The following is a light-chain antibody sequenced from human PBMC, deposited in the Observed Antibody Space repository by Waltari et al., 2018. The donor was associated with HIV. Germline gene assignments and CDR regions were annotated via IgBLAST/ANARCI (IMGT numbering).Light chain of an antibody. V-gene: IGLV2-14*01. J-gene: IGLJ1*01. Sequence: QSALTQPASVSGSPGQSITISCTGTSSDIGGYNHVSWYHQHPGKVPKLILYDVTIRPSGVSYRFACSKSGNTASLTISGLQAEDEADYYCSSYTSSSTYVFGTGTKVTVL. CDR2: DVT. CDR3: SSYTSSSTYV. CDR1: SSDIGGYNH.